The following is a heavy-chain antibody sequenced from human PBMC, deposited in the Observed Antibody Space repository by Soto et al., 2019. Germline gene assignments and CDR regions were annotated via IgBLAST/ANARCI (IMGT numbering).Heavy chain of an antibody. D-gene: IGHD7-27*01. CDR3: ATGTNWGSTMFDP. J-gene: IGHJ5*02. V-gene: IGHV1-24*01. CDR1: GYTLTELS. CDR2: FDPEDGET. Sequence: ASVKVSCKVSGYTLTELSMHWVRQAPGKGLEWMGGFDPEDGETIYAQKFQGRVTMTEDTSTDTAYMELSSLRSEDTAVYYGATGTNWGSTMFDPWGQGTLVTVSS.